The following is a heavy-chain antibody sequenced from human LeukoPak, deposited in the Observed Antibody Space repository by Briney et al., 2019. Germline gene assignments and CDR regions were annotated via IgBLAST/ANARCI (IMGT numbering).Heavy chain of an antibody. D-gene: IGHD3-3*01. V-gene: IGHV3-7*03. CDR1: GFTFSRYW. CDR3: AKERITIFGVVLGY. CDR2: IKQDGSEK. J-gene: IGHJ4*02. Sequence: GGSLRLSCAASGFTFSRYWMHWVRQAPGKGLEWVANIKQDGSEKYYVDSVKGRFTISRDNAKNSLYLQMNSLRAEDTAVYYCAKERITIFGVVLGYWGQGTLVTVSS.